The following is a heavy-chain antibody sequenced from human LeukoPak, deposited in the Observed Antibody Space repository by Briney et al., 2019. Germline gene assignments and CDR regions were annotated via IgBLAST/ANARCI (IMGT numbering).Heavy chain of an antibody. CDR1: GFTFSSYA. CDR3: ARDGSESPILGIAYYYYYGMDV. CDR2: ISYDGSNK. J-gene: IGHJ6*02. V-gene: IGHV3-30*04. D-gene: IGHD1-1*01. Sequence: QSGGSLRLSCAASGFTFSSYAMHWVRQAPGNGLEWVAVISYDGSNKYYADSVKGRFTISRDNSKNTLYLQMNSLRAEDTAVYYCARDGSESPILGIAYYYYYGMDVWGQGTTVTVSS.